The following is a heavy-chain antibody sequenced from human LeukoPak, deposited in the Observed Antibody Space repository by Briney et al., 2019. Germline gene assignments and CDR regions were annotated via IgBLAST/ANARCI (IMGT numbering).Heavy chain of an antibody. CDR1: GVSISSGSNY. CDR2: IYPRGNT. J-gene: IGHJ3*02. CDR3: ARSDGYGLVGI. V-gene: IGHV4-39*06. D-gene: IGHD3-10*01. Sequence: PSETLSLTCSVSGVSISSGSNYWGWIRQPPGKTLEWIGSIYPRGNTYYNPSLKSRFIILIDTAKNHFTLNLSSVTAADTAVYYCARSDGYGLVGIWGQGTMVTVSS.